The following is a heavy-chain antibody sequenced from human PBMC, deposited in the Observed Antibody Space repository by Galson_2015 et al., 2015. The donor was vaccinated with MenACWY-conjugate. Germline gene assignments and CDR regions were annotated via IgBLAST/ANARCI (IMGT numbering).Heavy chain of an antibody. D-gene: IGHD3-22*01. Sequence: SLRLSCAASGFTFSTYTMNWVRQAPGKGLEWVSYISSSSNTIYYADSVKGRFTISRDNAKNSLYLQMNSLRVEDTAVYYCAKNGNFYDDSPYSFWGQGTLVTVSS. J-gene: IGHJ4*02. CDR1: GFTFSTYT. CDR3: AKNGNFYDDSPYSF. V-gene: IGHV3-48*04. CDR2: ISSSSNTI.